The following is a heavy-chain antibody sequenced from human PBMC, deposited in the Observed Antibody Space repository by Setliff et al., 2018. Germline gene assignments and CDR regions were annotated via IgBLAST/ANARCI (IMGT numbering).Heavy chain of an antibody. D-gene: IGHD3-22*01. CDR3: ARRYRNYDSVGSSP. CDR1: GGSISSDSYY. Sequence: PSETLSLTCTVSGGSISSDSYYGGWIRQPPGKGLEWVGSIGTIYYSGGTYYNPSLKSRVTISVDASKNQFSLKLNSVTAADTAVYFCARRYRNYDSVGSSPWGQGTLVTVSS. J-gene: IGHJ5*02. CDR2: IGTIYYSGGT. V-gene: IGHV4-39*01.